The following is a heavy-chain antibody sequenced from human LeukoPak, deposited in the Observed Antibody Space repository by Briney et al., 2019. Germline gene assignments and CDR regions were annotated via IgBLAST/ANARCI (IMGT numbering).Heavy chain of an antibody. J-gene: IGHJ5*02. V-gene: IGHV3-23*01. CDR2: ISGNSGSI. CDR3: ARDQGPHWFDP. Sequence: GGSLRLSCAVSGFTFSSFAMSWVRQAPGKGLEWVSVISGNSGSIYYADSVKGRFTISRDNSKNTLSLQMNSLRVGDTAVYYCARDQGPHWFDPWGQGTLVTVSS. CDR1: GFTFSSFA.